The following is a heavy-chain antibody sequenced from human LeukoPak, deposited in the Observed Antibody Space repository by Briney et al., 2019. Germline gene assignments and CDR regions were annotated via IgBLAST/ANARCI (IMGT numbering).Heavy chain of an antibody. Sequence: SETLSLTCTVSGGSISSYYWSWIRQPPGKGLEWIGYIYTSGSTNYNPSLKSRVTISADTSKNQFSLKLSSVTAADTAVYYCARHFRYYYYYMDVWGKGTTVTVSS. CDR3: ARHFRYYYYYMDV. CDR2: IYTSGST. J-gene: IGHJ6*03. CDR1: GGSISSYY. V-gene: IGHV4-4*09. D-gene: IGHD3-3*02.